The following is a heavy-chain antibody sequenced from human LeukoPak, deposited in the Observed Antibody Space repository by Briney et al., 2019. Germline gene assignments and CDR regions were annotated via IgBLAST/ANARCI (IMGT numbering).Heavy chain of an antibody. Sequence: GGSLRLSCAASGFTFSNFGMHWVRQAPGKGLEWAAVIWFDGSNKYYADSVKGRFTISRDNSKNTLYLQMDSLRAEDTALYYCARDESSGSLHFDYWGQGTLVTVSS. J-gene: IGHJ4*02. CDR3: ARDESSGSLHFDY. CDR2: IWFDGSNK. D-gene: IGHD3-10*01. V-gene: IGHV3-33*01. CDR1: GFTFSNFG.